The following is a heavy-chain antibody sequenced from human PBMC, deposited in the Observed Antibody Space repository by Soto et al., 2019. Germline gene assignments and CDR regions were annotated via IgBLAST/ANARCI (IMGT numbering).Heavy chain of an antibody. J-gene: IGHJ4*02. Sequence: SVKVSCKASGGTFSSYTISWVRQAPGQGLEWMGRIIPILGIANYAQKFQGRVTITADKSTSTAYMELSSLRSEDTAVYYCARAPGIAAAGPRIYFDYWGQGTLVTAPQ. CDR2: IIPILGIA. CDR3: ARAPGIAAAGPRIYFDY. D-gene: IGHD6-13*01. V-gene: IGHV1-69*02. CDR1: GGTFSSYT.